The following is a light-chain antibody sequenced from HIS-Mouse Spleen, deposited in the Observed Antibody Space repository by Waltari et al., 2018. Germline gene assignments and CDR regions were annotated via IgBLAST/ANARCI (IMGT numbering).Light chain of an antibody. CDR1: SSDVGGYNY. Sequence: QSALTQPRPVSGSPGQSVTISCTGTSSDVGGYNYVPWYQQHPGKAPKLMIYDVSKRPSGVPDRFSGSKSGNTASLTISGLQAEDEADYYCCSYAGSYTWVFGGGTKLTVL. CDR3: CSYAGSYTWV. V-gene: IGLV2-11*01. J-gene: IGLJ3*02. CDR2: DVS.